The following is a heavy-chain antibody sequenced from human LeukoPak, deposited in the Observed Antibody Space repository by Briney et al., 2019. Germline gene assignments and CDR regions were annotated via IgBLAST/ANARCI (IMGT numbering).Heavy chain of an antibody. D-gene: IGHD2-2*01. Sequence: AGESLRLSCAASGFTFSLYAMDWVRQAPGKGLVWVSRINSDGSSTSYADSVKGRFTISRDNAKNTLYLQMNTLRAEDTAVYYCARGYCASTSCPKAYYFDYWGQGTLVSVSS. CDR3: ARGYCASTSCPKAYYFDY. V-gene: IGHV3-74*01. J-gene: IGHJ4*02. CDR2: INSDGSST. CDR1: GFTFSLYA.